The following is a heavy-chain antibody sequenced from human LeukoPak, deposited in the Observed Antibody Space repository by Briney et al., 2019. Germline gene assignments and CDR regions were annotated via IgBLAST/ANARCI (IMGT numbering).Heavy chain of an antibody. J-gene: IGHJ6*02. CDR3: ARDGRRGGDYYYYGMDV. CDR2: IIPTFGTA. D-gene: IGHD4-17*01. Sequence: SVKVSCKASGGTFNSYAISWVRQAPGQGLEWMGGIIPTFGTANYAQKFQGRVTITADESTSTAYMELSSLRSEDTAVYYCARDGRRGGDYYYYGMDVWGQGTTVTVSS. CDR1: GGTFNSYA. V-gene: IGHV1-69*13.